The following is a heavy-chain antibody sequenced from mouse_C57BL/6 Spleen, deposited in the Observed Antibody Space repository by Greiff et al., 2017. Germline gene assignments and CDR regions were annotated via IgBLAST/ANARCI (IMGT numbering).Heavy chain of an antibody. Sequence: VQLQESGPELVQPGASVKISCKASGYAFSSSWMNWVKQRPGKGLEWIGRIYPGDGDTNYNGKFKGKATLTADKSSSTAYMQLSSLTSEDSAVYFCAREDYYAMDYGGQGTSVTVSS. CDR2: IYPGDGDT. CDR1: GYAFSSSW. V-gene: IGHV1-82*01. CDR3: AREDYYAMDY. J-gene: IGHJ4*01.